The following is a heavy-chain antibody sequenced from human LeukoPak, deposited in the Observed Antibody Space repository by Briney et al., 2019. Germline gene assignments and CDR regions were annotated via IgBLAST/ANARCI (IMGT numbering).Heavy chain of an antibody. Sequence: SVTVSCKASGGTFISYAISWVRQAPGQGLEWMGGIIPIFGTANYAQKFQGRVTITGDESTSTAYMELSSLRSEDTAVYYCASVYSGSSYNWFDPWGQGTLVTVPS. J-gene: IGHJ5*02. V-gene: IGHV1-69*13. CDR1: GGTFISYA. CDR2: IIPIFGTA. D-gene: IGHD1-26*01. CDR3: ASVYSGSSYNWFDP.